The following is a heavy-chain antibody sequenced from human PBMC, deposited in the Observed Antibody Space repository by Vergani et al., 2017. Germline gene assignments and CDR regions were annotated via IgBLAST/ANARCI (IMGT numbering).Heavy chain of an antibody. Sequence: QVQLQQWGAGLLKPSETLSLTCAVYGGSFSGYYWGWIRQPPGKGLEWIGSIYYSGSTYYNPSLKSRVTISVDTSKNQFSLKLSSVTAADTAVYYCARDLWKSYGSGSYYYYYGMDVWGQGTTVTVSS. D-gene: IGHD3-10*01. J-gene: IGHJ6*02. CDR1: GGSFSGYY. CDR3: ARDLWKSYGSGSYYYYYGMDV. CDR2: IYYSGST. V-gene: IGHV4-34*01.